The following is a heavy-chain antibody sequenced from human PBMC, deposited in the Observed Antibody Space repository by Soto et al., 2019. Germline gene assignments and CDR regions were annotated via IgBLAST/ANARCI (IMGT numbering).Heavy chain of an antibody. Sequence: QVQLVQSGAEEKKPGASVKVSCKASGYTFTSYAMRWVRQAPGQRLEWMGWINAGNGNTKYSQKFQGRVTITRDTSASTAYMELSRLRSEDTAVYYCARSIVVVTALDYWGQGTLVTVSS. CDR3: ARSIVVVTALDY. J-gene: IGHJ4*02. CDR1: GYTFTSYA. CDR2: INAGNGNT. D-gene: IGHD2-21*02. V-gene: IGHV1-3*05.